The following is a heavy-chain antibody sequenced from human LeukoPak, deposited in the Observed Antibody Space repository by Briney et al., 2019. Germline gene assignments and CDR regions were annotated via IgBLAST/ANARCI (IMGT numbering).Heavy chain of an antibody. V-gene: IGHV3-9*01. CDR2: ISWNSLNI. J-gene: IGHJ1*01. CDR1: GFSFGDYA. D-gene: IGHD6-19*01. CDR3: TRNSGWYGLS. Sequence: GGSLRLSCEVSGFSFGDYAMYWVRQTPGKGLEWVSGISWNSLNIAYADSVKGRFTISRDNSNNTLFLHLNSLRGEDTAVYYCTRNSGWYGLSWGQGTLVTVSS.